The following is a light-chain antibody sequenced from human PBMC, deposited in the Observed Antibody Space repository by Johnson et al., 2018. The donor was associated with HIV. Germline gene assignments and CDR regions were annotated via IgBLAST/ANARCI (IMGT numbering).Light chain of an antibody. V-gene: IGLV1-51*01. J-gene: IGLJ1*01. CDR2: DNN. CDR3: GTWDSSLTSYV. CDR1: SSNIGNNY. Sequence: VLTQPPSVSAAPGQKVTISCSGSSSNIGNNYVSWYQQVPGAAPKLLIYDNNRRPSGIPDRFSGSKSGTSATLGITGLQTGDEADYYCGTWDSSLTSYVFGAGTKVTVL.